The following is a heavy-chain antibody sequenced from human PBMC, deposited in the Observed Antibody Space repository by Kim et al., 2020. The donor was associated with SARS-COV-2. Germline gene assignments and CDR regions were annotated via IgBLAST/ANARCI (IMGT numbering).Heavy chain of an antibody. J-gene: IGHJ6*02. CDR2: IYYSGST. V-gene: IGHV4-59*01. CDR3: ARLVLDYYGMDV. CDR1: GGSISSYY. D-gene: IGHD6-13*01. Sequence: SETLSLTCTVSGGSISSYYWSWIRQPPGKGLEWIGYIYYSGSTNYNPSLKSRVTISVDTSKNQFSLKLSSVTAADTAVYYCARLVLDYYGMDVWGQGTTV.